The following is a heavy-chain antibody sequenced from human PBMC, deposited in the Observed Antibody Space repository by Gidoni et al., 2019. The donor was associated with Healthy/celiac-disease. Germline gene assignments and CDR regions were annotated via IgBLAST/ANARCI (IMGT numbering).Heavy chain of an antibody. CDR1: GGPISSYY. J-gene: IGHJ1*01. V-gene: IGHV4-59*01. D-gene: IGHD3-3*01. CDR3: ARGVVTTDAEYFQH. CDR2: IYYSGST. Sequence: QVQLQASGPGLVKPSETLSLTCPVSGGPISSYYWSWIRQPQGKGLEWIGFIYYSGSTNYNPSLKSRVTISVDTSKNQFSLKLSSVTAADTAVYFCARGVVTTDAEYFQHWGQGTLVTVSS.